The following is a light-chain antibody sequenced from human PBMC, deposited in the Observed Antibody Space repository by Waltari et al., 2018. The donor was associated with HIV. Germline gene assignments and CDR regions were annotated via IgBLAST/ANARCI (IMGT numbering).Light chain of an antibody. CDR2: EVT. CDR1: SSNVGSDDL. V-gene: IGLV2-23*02. CDR3: CSCPRSGIRYV. Sequence: QSALTQPASVSGSPGQSITISCTGTSSNVGSDDLVSWYQQPPGEAPKLSIYEVTKRPSGVSNRFAGSKSCNTASLTIYGLQAEDEADYYCCSCPRSGIRYVFGTGTKVTVL. J-gene: IGLJ1*01.